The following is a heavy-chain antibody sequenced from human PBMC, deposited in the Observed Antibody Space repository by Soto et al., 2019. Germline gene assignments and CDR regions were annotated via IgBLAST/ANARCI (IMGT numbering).Heavy chain of an antibody. J-gene: IGHJ4*02. D-gene: IGHD3-10*01. CDR3: ARAKPRILWFGESSHFDY. CDR2: ISAYNGNT. Sequence: ASVKVSCKASGGTFTSYGISWVRQAPGQGLEWMGWISAYNGNTNYAQKLHGRVTMTTDTSTSTAYMELRSLRSDDTAVYYCARAKPRILWFGESSHFDYWGQGTLVTVSS. V-gene: IGHV1-18*01. CDR1: GGTFTSYG.